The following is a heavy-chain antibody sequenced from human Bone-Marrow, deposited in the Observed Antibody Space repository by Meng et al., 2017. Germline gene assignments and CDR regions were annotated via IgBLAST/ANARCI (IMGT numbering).Heavy chain of an antibody. CDR1: GFNFGDYI. CDR3: ARDLGWVLFDY. V-gene: IGHV3-74*01. D-gene: IGHD3-3*01. Sequence: GQLVESGGGLVQPGGSLRLSFGASGFNFGDYIMHWVRQSPGKGLEWISRIVSDGGITTYADSVKGRFTISRDNAKNTLYLEMNSLGAEDTAVYYCARDLGWVLFDYWGQGALVTVSS. J-gene: IGHJ4*02. CDR2: IVSDGGIT.